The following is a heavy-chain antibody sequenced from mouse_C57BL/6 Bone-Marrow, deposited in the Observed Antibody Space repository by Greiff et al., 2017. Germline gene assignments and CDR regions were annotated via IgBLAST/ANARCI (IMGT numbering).Heavy chain of an antibody. V-gene: IGHV5-12*01. Sequence: EVMLVESGGGLVQPGGSLKLSCAASGFTFSDYYMYWVRQTPEKRLEWVAYISNGGGSTYYPDTVKGRFTIYRDNAKNTLYLQMSRLKSEDTAMYYCARGYGSRYYFDYWGQGTTRTVSS. J-gene: IGHJ2*01. CDR1: GFTFSDYY. CDR3: ARGYGSRYYFDY. CDR2: ISNGGGST. D-gene: IGHD1-1*01.